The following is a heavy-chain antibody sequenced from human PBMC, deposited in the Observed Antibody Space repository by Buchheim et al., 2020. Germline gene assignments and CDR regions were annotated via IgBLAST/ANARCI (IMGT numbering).Heavy chain of an antibody. D-gene: IGHD4-11*01. CDR1: GFTFSDYW. CDR2: TNKDGSAT. V-gene: IGHV3-7*01. J-gene: IGHJ6*02. CDR3: TVPSRDHDIDV. Sequence: EVQLVEYGGGLVQPGGSLRLSCATSGFTFSDYWMSWLRQAPGRGLEWVANTNKDGSATYYVDSVRGRFTISRDNTKNSLYLQMKSLRAEDTAVYYCTVPSRDHDIDVWGQGTT.